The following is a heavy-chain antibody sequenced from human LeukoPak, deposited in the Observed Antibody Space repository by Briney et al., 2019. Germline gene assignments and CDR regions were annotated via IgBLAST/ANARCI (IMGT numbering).Heavy chain of an antibody. D-gene: IGHD3-22*01. CDR2: IGGSGGGT. CDR3: ARDTYYYYDSSGQTDY. J-gene: IGHJ4*02. Sequence: GGSLRLSCAASGFTFSSYAMGWVRQAPGKGLEWVSSIGGSGGGTYYADSVKGRFTISRDNSQNTVYLQMNSLRPEDSAMYYCARDTYYYYDSSGQTDYWGQGTLVTVSS. V-gene: IGHV3-23*01. CDR1: GFTFSSYA.